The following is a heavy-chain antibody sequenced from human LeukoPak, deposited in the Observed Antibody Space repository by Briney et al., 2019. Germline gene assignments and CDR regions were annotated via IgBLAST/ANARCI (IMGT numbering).Heavy chain of an antibody. V-gene: IGHV3-30*04. Sequence: QPGGSLRLSCAASGFTFSVYALHWVRQAPGKGLEWVAIISYDGSNKYYADSVKGRFTISRDNSKNTLYLQMNSLRAEDTAVYYCARPLSGYSSSLAYWGQGTLVTVSS. CDR1: GFTFSVYA. D-gene: IGHD6-6*01. CDR3: ARPLSGYSSSLAY. CDR2: ISYDGSNK. J-gene: IGHJ4*02.